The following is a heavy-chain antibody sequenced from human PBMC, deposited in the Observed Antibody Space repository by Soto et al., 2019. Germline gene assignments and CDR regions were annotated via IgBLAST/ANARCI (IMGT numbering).Heavy chain of an antibody. D-gene: IGHD2-2*01. V-gene: IGHV2-5*02. J-gene: IGHJ3*01. CDR1: GFSLSTDGVC. Sequence: QITLKESGPTLVKPTQTLTLTCTFSGFSLSTDGVCVGWIRQPPVKALEWLSLIYWDDDQRYSPSLKTRLTITKDTSKNQVVLTMTNMDPVDTATYYCAHAYGGTSWPNDAFDVWGQGTVVTVSS. CDR2: IYWDDDQ. CDR3: AHAYGGTSWPNDAFDV.